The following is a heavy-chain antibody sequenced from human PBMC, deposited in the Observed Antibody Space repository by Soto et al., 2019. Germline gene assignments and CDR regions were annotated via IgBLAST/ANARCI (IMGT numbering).Heavy chain of an antibody. CDR1: GYTFTYRY. V-gene: IGHV1-45*02. J-gene: IGHJ5*01. CDR2: ITPFNGNT. CDR3: ASSSAGSWSGNWFDS. D-gene: IGHD6-13*01. Sequence: SVKVSCKASGYTFTYRYLHWVRQAPGQALEWMGWITPFNGNTNYAQKFQDRVTITRDRSMSTAYMELSSLRSEDTAMYYCASSSAGSWSGNWFDSWGQGTLVTVSS.